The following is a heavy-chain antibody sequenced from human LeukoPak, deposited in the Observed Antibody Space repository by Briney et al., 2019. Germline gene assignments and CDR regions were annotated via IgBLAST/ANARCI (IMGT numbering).Heavy chain of an antibody. J-gene: IGHJ4*02. Sequence: GGSLRLSCAASGFTFSSYSMNWVRQAPGKGLEWGSSTSSSSSYIYYADSVKGRFTISRDNAKNSLYLQMNSLRAEDTAVYYCARGHEWFSGVTNYWGQGTLVTVSS. D-gene: IGHD4-17*01. V-gene: IGHV3-21*01. CDR2: TSSSSSYI. CDR3: ARGHEWFSGVTNY. CDR1: GFTFSSYS.